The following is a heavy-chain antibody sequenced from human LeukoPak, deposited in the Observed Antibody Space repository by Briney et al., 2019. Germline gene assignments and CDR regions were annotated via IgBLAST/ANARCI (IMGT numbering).Heavy chain of an antibody. J-gene: IGHJ4*02. V-gene: IGHV3-11*04. Sequence: GGSLRLSCAASGFTFSDYYMSWIRQAPGKGLEWVSYISGSGITIYYADSVKGRFTISRDNAKNSLYLQMNSLRAEDTAVYYCARVNYYDSSGYYYEDEYLGQGTLVTVSS. CDR3: ARVNYYDSSGYYYEDEY. CDR2: ISGSGITI. CDR1: GFTFSDYY. D-gene: IGHD3-22*01.